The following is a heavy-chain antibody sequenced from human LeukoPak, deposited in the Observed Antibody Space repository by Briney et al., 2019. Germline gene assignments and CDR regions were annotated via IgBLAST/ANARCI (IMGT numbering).Heavy chain of an antibody. Sequence: ASVKVSCKASGYTFTDYYIHWVRQAPGQGLEWMGWINPNSGGTNYGQKFQGRVTMTRDTSISTAYMDLSRLRSDDTAVYYCARQATAAAATVSYWGQGTLVTVSS. CDR3: ARQATAAAATVSY. CDR1: GYTFTDYY. V-gene: IGHV1-2*02. D-gene: IGHD6-13*01. CDR2: INPNSGGT. J-gene: IGHJ4*02.